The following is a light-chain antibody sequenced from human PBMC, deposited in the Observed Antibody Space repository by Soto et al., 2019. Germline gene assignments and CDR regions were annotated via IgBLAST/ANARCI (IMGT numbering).Light chain of an antibody. CDR2: DVT. J-gene: IGLJ1*01. CDR1: ANDVGGHNY. V-gene: IGLV2-11*01. CDR3: YSYAVTYTFV. Sequence: QSALTQPRSVSGSPGQSATISCTGTANDVGGHNYVSWYQQHPGEAPKLLIYDVTERPSGVPDRFSGSKSGNTASLTISGLQTEDEADYYCYSYAVTYTFVFGTGTKLTVL.